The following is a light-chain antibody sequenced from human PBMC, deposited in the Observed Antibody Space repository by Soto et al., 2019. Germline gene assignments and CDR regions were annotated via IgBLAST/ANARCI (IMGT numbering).Light chain of an antibody. V-gene: IGLV2-14*01. J-gene: IGLJ1*01. CDR1: SSDVGGYNY. CDR3: SSYTSSSSLA. Sequence: SVLTEPASVSGSPGQSITISCTGTSSDVGGYNYVSWYQQHPGKAPKLMIYDVSNRPSGVSNRFSGSKSGNTASLTISGLQAEDGADYYCSSYTSSSSLAFGTGTKVTVL. CDR2: DVS.